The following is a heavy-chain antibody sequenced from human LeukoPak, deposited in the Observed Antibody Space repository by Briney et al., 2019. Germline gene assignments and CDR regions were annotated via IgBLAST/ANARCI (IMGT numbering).Heavy chain of an antibody. Sequence: PGGSLRLSCAASGFTFSTYGMHWVRQAPGKGLEWVSGINWNGGSTGYADSVKGRFTISRDNAKNSLYLQMNSLRAEDTALYYCARHIAAAGYFDYWGQGTLVTVSS. D-gene: IGHD6-13*01. CDR2: INWNGGST. CDR3: ARHIAAAGYFDY. J-gene: IGHJ4*02. CDR1: GFTFSTYG. V-gene: IGHV3-20*04.